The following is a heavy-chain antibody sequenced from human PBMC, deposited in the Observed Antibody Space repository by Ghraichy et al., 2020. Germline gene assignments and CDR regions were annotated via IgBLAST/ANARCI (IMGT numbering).Heavy chain of an antibody. CDR3: ASEYCRGGSCYRFFDY. D-gene: IGHD2-15*01. J-gene: IGHJ4*02. CDR2: IFYTGVT. V-gene: IGHV4-39*01. CDR1: GGSISTTSNY. Sequence: ETLSLTCTVSGGSISTTSNYWGWIRQTPGKGLEWIGSIFYTGVTYYNPSLSSRVTISVDTARNQFSLNLSSMTAADTAIYYCASEYCRGGSCYRFFDYWGQGALVIVSS.